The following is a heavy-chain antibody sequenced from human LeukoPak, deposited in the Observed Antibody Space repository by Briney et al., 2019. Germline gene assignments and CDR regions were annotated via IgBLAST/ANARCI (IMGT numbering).Heavy chain of an antibody. J-gene: IGHJ4*02. V-gene: IGHV1-69*05. CDR3: ARARGGEAAAGPLDY. D-gene: IGHD6-13*01. CDR2: IIPIFGTA. CDR1: GGTFSSYA. Sequence: GSSVKVSCKASGGTFSSYAISWVRQAPGQGLERMGGIIPIFGTANYAQKFQGRVTITTDESTSTAYMELSSLRSEDTAVYYCARARGGEAAAGPLDYWGQGTLVTVSS.